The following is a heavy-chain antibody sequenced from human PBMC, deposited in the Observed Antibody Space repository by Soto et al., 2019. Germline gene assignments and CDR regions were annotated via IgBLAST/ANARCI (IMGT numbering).Heavy chain of an antibody. CDR2: IIPIFGTA. J-gene: IGHJ6*02. D-gene: IGHD4-4*01. Sequence: QVQLVQSGAEVKKPGSSVKVSCKASGGTFSSYAISWVRQAPGQGIEWMGGIIPIFGTANYAQKFQGRVTITADESTSTAYMELSSLRSEDTAVYYCATAYDYRPDYYYYYGMDVWGQGTTVTVSS. CDR3: ATAYDYRPDYYYYYGMDV. CDR1: GGTFSSYA. V-gene: IGHV1-69*01.